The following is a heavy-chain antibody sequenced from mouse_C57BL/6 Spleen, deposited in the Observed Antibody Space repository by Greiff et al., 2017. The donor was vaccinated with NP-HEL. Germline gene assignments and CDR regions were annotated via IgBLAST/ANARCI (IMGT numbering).Heavy chain of an antibody. J-gene: IGHJ2*01. CDR3: ARDKDGRYFDY. V-gene: IGHV5-4*01. Sequence: EVKVEESGGGLVKPGGSLKLSCAASGFTFSSYAMSWVRQTPEKRLEWVATISDGGSYTYYPDNVKGRFTISRDNAKNNLYLQMSHLKSEDTAMYYCARDKDGRYFDYWGQGTTLTVSS. CDR2: ISDGGSYT. CDR1: GFTFSSYA.